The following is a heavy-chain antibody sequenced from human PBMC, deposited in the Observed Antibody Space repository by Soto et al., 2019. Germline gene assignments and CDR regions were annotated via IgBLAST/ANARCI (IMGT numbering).Heavy chain of an antibody. J-gene: IGHJ3*02. Sequence: ESGGGVVQPGRSLRLSCAASGFTFSSYGMHWVRQAPGKGLEWVAVIWYDGSNKYYADSVKGRFTISRDNSKNTLYLQMNSLGAEDTGVYYCARHYGDYPRGGAFDIWGQGTMVTVSS. CDR1: GFTFSSYG. CDR2: IWYDGSNK. V-gene: IGHV3-33*01. D-gene: IGHD4-17*01. CDR3: ARHYGDYPRGGAFDI.